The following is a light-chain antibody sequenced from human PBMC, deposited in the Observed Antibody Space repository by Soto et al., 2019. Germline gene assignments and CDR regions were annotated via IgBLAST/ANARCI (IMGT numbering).Light chain of an antibody. J-gene: IGKJ3*01. CDR1: QSVNSRF. Sequence: EIVLTQSPGTLSLSPGERATLSCRAIQSVNSRFLAWFQQRPGQAPSLLIYGVSRRATGIPDRFSGSGSGTDFTLIISRLEPEDFAVYYCQHYDGPPFTFGPGTKVDIK. CDR2: GVS. V-gene: IGKV3-20*01. CDR3: QHYDGPPFT.